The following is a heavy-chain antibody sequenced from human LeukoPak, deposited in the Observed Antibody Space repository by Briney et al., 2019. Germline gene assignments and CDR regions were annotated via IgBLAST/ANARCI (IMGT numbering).Heavy chain of an antibody. Sequence: GGSLRLSCVASGFSFSSYTMSWVRQAPGKGLEWVARMKEDGSDIHYVDSVKGRFTICRDNAKNSLCLQMSSLRVEDTAVYYCARGGARYLDSWGQGILVTVSS. CDR1: GFSFSSYT. D-gene: IGHD3-9*01. J-gene: IGHJ4*02. CDR2: MKEDGSDI. CDR3: ARGGARYLDS. V-gene: IGHV3-7*01.